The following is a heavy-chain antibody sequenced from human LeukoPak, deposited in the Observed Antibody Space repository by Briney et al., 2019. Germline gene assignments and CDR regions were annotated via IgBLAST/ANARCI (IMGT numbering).Heavy chain of an antibody. J-gene: IGHJ4*02. V-gene: IGHV4-39*07. CDR1: GGSISSSSYY. D-gene: IGHD5-18*01. Sequence: SETLSLTCTVSGGSISSSSYYWGWIRQPPGKGLEWIGSIYYSGSTYYNPSLKSRVTISLDTSKNQFSLRLSSVTAADTAVYYCARGIQLWSPFDYWGQGTLGTVSS. CDR3: ARGIQLWSPFDY. CDR2: IYYSGST.